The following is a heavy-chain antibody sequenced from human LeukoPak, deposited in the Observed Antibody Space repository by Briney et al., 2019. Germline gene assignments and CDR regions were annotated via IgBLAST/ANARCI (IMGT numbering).Heavy chain of an antibody. D-gene: IGHD2-2*01. Sequence: SETLSLTCTVSGGSISSYYWSWIRQPPGKGPEWIGYIYYSGSTNYNPSLNSRVTISIDTSKNQFSLKLSSVTAADTAVYYCARHPSAMTRFDPWGQGTLVTVSS. CDR1: GGSISSYY. J-gene: IGHJ5*02. V-gene: IGHV4-59*08. CDR3: ARHPSAMTRFDP. CDR2: IYYSGST.